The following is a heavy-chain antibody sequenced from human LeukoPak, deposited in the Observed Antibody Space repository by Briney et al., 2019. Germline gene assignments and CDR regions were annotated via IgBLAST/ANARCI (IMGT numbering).Heavy chain of an antibody. CDR2: ISAYNGNT. Sequence: ASVKVSCKASGYTFTSYGISWVRQAPGQGLEWMGWISAYNGNTNYAQKLQGRVTMTTDTSTSTAYMELRSLRSDDTAVYYCAREVPDHGANTNWFDPWGQGILVTVSS. CDR1: GYTFTSYG. J-gene: IGHJ5*02. CDR3: AREVPDHGANTNWFDP. D-gene: IGHD4-17*01. V-gene: IGHV1-18*01.